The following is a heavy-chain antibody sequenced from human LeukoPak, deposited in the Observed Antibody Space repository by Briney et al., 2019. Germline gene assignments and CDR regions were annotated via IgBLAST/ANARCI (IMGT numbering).Heavy chain of an antibody. J-gene: IGHJ4*02. CDR3: ARVSAHGICDS. V-gene: IGHV4-38-2*02. CDR1: GYSITSGYY. D-gene: IGHD3-3*01. CDR2: IYHSGRA. Sequence: SETLSLTCTVSGYSITSGYYWAWIRQPPGKGLEWIGNIYHSGRAFYKPSLKSRVTMSVETSKNQFSLNLTSVTAADTAVYFCARVSAHGICDSWGRGTLVTVSS.